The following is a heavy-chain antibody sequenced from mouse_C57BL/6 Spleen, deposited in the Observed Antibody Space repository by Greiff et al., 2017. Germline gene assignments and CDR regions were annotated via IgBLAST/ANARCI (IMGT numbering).Heavy chain of an antibody. CDR3: ARDREVTSYYFDY. V-gene: IGHV5-4*01. J-gene: IGHJ2*01. CDR2: ISDGGSYT. Sequence: EVQLVESGGGLVKPGGSLKLSCAASGFTFSSYAMSWVRQTPEKRLEWVATISDGGSYTYYPDNVKGRFTISRDNAKNNLYLQMSHLKSEDTAMXYCARDREVTSYYFDYWGQGTTLTVSS. D-gene: IGHD2-3*01. CDR1: GFTFSSYA.